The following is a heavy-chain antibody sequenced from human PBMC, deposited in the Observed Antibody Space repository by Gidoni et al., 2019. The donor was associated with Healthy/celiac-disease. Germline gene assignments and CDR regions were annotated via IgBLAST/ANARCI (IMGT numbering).Heavy chain of an antibody. CDR3: ARARYYGSGSYYKDYYYGMDV. Sequence: QVQLVESGGGVVQPGRSLRLSCAASGFTFSRYALHWVRQAPGKGLEWVAVISYDGSNKYYADSVKGRFTISRDNSKNTLYLQMNSLRAEDTAVYYCARARYYGSGSYYKDYYYGMDVWGQGTTVTVSS. J-gene: IGHJ6*02. CDR2: ISYDGSNK. V-gene: IGHV3-30-3*01. CDR1: GFTFSRYA. D-gene: IGHD3-10*01.